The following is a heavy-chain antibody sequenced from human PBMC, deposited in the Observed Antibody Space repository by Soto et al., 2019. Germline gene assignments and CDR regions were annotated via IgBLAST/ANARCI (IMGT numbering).Heavy chain of an antibody. V-gene: IGHV3-43*01. CDR1: GFTFDDYT. J-gene: IGHJ4*02. D-gene: IGHD1-1*01. CDR2: ISWDGGST. CDR3: AKDIMSTDLEHSPGPFDY. Sequence: GGSLRLSCAASGFTFDDYTMHWVRQAPGKGLEWVSLISWDGGSTYYADSVKGRFTISRDNSKNSLYLQMNSLRTEDTALYYCAKDIMSTDLEHSPGPFDYWGQGTLVTVSS.